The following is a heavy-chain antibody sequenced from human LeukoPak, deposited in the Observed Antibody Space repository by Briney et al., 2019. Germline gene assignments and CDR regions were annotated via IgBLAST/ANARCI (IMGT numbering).Heavy chain of an antibody. V-gene: IGHV4-39*01. J-gene: IGHJ6*02. CDR1: GCSVASTGCY. CDR3: GRHVSNGWDYHYGLDV. Sequence: PSETLSLTCTVSGCSVASTGCYWGWIRQPPGKGLEWIGSAYYTGDTYSTPSLKSRLTISVDTSRNQFALTLSSVTAADTAVYYCGRHVSNGWDYHYGLDVWGQGTTVTVSS. D-gene: IGHD6-19*01. CDR2: AYYTGDT.